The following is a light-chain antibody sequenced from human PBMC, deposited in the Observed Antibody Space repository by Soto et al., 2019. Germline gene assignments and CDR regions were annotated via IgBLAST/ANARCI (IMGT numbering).Light chain of an antibody. CDR3: QQRSNWPIT. CDR1: QSVSNF. CDR2: DTS. V-gene: IGKV3-11*01. J-gene: IGKJ5*01. Sequence: IVMTQSPATLSVSPGERATLSCRASQSVSNFLAWYQQKPGQAPRLLIYDTSNRATGIPARFSGSGSGTDFTLTINNLDPEDFAVYYCQQRSNWPITFGQGTRLEIK.